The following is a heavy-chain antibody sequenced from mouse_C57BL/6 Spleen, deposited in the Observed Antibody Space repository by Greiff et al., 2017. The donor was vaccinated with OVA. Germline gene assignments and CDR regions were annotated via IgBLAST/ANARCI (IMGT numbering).Heavy chain of an antibody. CDR2: IYPGDGDT. J-gene: IGHJ2*01. D-gene: IGHD1-1*01. CDR3: ARSRITTVAANYFDY. V-gene: IGHV1-80*01. CDR1: GYAFSSYW. Sequence: QVQLQQSGAELVKPGASVKISCKASGYAFSSYWMNWVKQRPGKGLEWIGQIYPGDGDTNYNGKFKGKATLTADKSSSTAYMQLSSLTSEDSAFYFGARSRITTVAANYFDYWGQGTTLTVSS.